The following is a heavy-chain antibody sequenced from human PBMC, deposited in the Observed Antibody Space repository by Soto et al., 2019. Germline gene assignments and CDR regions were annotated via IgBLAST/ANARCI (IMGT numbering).Heavy chain of an antibody. Sequence: EVQLLESGGGLVQPGGSLRLSCAASGFTFSSYAMSWVRQAPGKGLEWVSAISGSGGSTYYADSVKGRFTISRDNSKNTRYLQMNSLSAEDTAVYYCANYYDSSGYYYFDYWCQGTLVTVSS. CDR2: ISGSGGST. V-gene: IGHV3-23*01. D-gene: IGHD3-22*01. CDR3: ANYYDSSGYYYFDY. J-gene: IGHJ4*02. CDR1: GFTFSSYA.